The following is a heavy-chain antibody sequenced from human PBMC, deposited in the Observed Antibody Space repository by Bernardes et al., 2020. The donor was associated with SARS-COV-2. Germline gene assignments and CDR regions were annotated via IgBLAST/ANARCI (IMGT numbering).Heavy chain of an antibody. Sequence: SVKVSCKTSGNTFTSYAVIWVRQAPGQGLECMGGIIPLFGTTNYAQNFQGRVTIAADESTSTVYMELSSLRSEDTAMHYCARSGTYPDAFDIWGQGTMVTVSS. J-gene: IGHJ3*02. V-gene: IGHV1-69*13. D-gene: IGHD1-26*01. CDR1: GNTFTSYA. CDR3: ARSGTYPDAFDI. CDR2: IIPLFGTT.